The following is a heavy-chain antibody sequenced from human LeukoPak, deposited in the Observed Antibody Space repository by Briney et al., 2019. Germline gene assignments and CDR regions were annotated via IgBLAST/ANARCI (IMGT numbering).Heavy chain of an antibody. Sequence: GGSLRLSCAASGFTFDDYAMHWVRQAPGKGLEWVSGISWNSGSIGYADSVKGRFTISRDNAKNSLYLQMNSLRAEDTALYYCAKGKGLKRLLNDAFDIWGQGTMVTVSS. D-gene: IGHD2-21*01. CDR2: ISWNSGSI. J-gene: IGHJ3*02. CDR1: GFTFDDYA. CDR3: AKGKGLKRLLNDAFDI. V-gene: IGHV3-9*01.